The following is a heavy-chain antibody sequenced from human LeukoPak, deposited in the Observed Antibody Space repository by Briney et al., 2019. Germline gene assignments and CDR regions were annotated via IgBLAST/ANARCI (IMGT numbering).Heavy chain of an antibody. V-gene: IGHV3-66*01. CDR2: IYSGGGT. J-gene: IGHJ4*02. D-gene: IGHD5-18*01. CDR3: ARDQVPALAN. Sequence: RPGGSLRLSCAASGFTVSGNYMSWVPQAPGKGLEWVSIIYSGGGTYYADSVKGRFTISRDNSKNTLYLQMNSLRAEDTAVYYCARDQVPALANWGQGTLVTVSS. CDR1: GFTVSGNY.